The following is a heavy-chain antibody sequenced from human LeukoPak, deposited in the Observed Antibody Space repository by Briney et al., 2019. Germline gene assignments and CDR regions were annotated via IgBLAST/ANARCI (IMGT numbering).Heavy chain of an antibody. Sequence: SETLSLTCAVYGGSFSGYYWSWIRQPPGKGLEWIGEINHSGSTNYNPSLKSRVTISVDTSKNQFSLKLSSVTAADTAVYYCASLVVVSYYYMDVWGKGTTVTVSS. CDR2: INHSGST. CDR3: ASLVVVSYYYMDV. V-gene: IGHV4-34*01. D-gene: IGHD2-2*01. CDR1: GGSFSGYY. J-gene: IGHJ6*03.